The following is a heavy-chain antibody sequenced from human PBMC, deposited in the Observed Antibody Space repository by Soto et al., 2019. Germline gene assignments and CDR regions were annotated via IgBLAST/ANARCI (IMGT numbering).Heavy chain of an antibody. V-gene: IGHV1-18*01. CDR3: VRDRGNVLASPVILNTPNWFDP. J-gene: IGHJ5*02. CDR1: GYTFTSYG. Sequence: QVQLVQSGAEVKKPGASVKVSCKASGYTFTSYGISWVRQAPGQGLEWMGWISAYNGDTKYAEKLQGRVTMTTDTATSTAYMELRSLRSDDTAVYYCVRDRGNVLASPVILNTPNWFDPWGQGTLVTVSS. D-gene: IGHD3-9*01. CDR2: ISAYNGDT.